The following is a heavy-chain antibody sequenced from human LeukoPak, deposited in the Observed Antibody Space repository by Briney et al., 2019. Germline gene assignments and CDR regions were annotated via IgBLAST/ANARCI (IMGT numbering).Heavy chain of an antibody. CDR3: ARGQEPLVATIRYYYMDV. CDR1: GGSFSGYY. V-gene: IGHV4-34*01. Sequence: KSSETLSLTCAVYGGSFSGYYWSRIRQPPGKGLEWIGEINYSGSTNYNPSLKSRVTVSVDTSKNQFSLKLSSVTAADTAVYYCARGQEPLVATIRYYYMDVWGKGTTVTVSS. D-gene: IGHD5-12*01. J-gene: IGHJ6*03. CDR2: INYSGST.